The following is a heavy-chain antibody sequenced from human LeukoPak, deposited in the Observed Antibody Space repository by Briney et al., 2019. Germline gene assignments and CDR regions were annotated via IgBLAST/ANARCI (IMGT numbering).Heavy chain of an antibody. Sequence: GGSLRLSCAASGFTFSSYAMSWVRQAPGKGLEWVSAISGSGGSTYYADSVKGRFTISRDNTKNSLYLQMNSLRAEDTALYYCTKDGKNYFDYWGQGTLVTVSA. J-gene: IGHJ4*02. CDR2: ISGSGGST. CDR1: GFTFSSYA. CDR3: TKDGKNYFDY. V-gene: IGHV3-23*01. D-gene: IGHD1-26*01.